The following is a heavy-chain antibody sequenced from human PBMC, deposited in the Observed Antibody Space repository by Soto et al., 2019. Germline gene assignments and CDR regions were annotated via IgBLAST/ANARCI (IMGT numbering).Heavy chain of an antibody. CDR1: GFTFNTYA. Sequence: EVQLLESGGGSVQPGGSLRLSCAASGFTFNTYAMSWVRQAPGKGLEWVSSISTTDATYYADSVKGHFTNSRDNFKNTLYLQMNSLRVEDTAIYYCAKNYYFDSWGPGTLVTVSS. CDR3: AKNYYFDS. V-gene: IGHV3-23*01. CDR2: ISTTDAT. J-gene: IGHJ4*02.